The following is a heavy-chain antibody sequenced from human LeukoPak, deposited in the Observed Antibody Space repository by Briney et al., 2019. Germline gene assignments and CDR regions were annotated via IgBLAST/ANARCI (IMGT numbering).Heavy chain of an antibody. J-gene: IGHJ5*02. D-gene: IGHD5-12*01. CDR3: ARGTVATIYTSLRFDP. V-gene: IGHV4-59*01. Sequence: SETLSLTCTVSGGSISSYYWSWIRQPPGKGLEWIGYIYYSGSTNYNPSPKSRVTISVDTSKNQLSLKLSSVTAADTAVYYCARGTVATIYTSLRFDPWGQGTLVTVSS. CDR2: IYYSGST. CDR1: GGSISSYY.